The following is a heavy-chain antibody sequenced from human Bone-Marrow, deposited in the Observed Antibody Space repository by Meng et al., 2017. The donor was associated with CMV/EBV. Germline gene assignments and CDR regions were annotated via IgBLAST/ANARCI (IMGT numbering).Heavy chain of an antibody. D-gene: IGHD2-21*01. CDR3: ARLSPRVRGALDI. Sequence: LSLTCAASGFTFDDYAMHWVRQAPGKGLEWVSGISWNSGSIGYADSVKGRFTISRDNAKNTLYLQMNSLRAEDTAVYYCARLSPRVRGALDIWGQGTMVTVSS. V-gene: IGHV3-9*01. CDR2: ISWNSGSI. CDR1: GFTFDDYA. J-gene: IGHJ3*02.